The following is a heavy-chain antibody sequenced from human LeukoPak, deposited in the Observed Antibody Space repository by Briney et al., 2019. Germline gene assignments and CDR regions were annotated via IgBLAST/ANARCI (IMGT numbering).Heavy chain of an antibody. J-gene: IGHJ3*02. Sequence: GGSLRLSCAASGFTFSSYGMHWVRQAPGKGLEWVAVIWYDGSNKYYADSVKGRFTISRDNSKNTLYLQMNSLGAEDTAVYYCARDRHYDYVWGSYSDAFDIWGQGTMVTVSS. D-gene: IGHD3-16*01. CDR1: GFTFSSYG. CDR2: IWYDGSNK. CDR3: ARDRHYDYVWGSYSDAFDI. V-gene: IGHV3-33*01.